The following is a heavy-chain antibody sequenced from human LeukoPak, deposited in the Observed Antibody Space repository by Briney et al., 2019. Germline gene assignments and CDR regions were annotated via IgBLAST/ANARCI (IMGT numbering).Heavy chain of an antibody. CDR3: ARAHSRAYYYDSSGDGSLDY. CDR2: ISSSGSTI. D-gene: IGHD3-22*01. J-gene: IGHJ4*02. V-gene: IGHV3-48*03. CDR1: GFTFSSYE. Sequence: GGSLRLSCAASGFTFSSYEMNWVRQAPGKGLEWVSYISSSGSTIYYADSVKGRFTISRDNAKNSLYLQMNSLRAEDTAVYYCARAHSRAYYYDSSGDGSLDYWGQGTLVTVSS.